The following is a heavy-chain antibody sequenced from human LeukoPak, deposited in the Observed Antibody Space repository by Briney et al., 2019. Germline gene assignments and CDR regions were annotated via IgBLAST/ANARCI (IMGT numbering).Heavy chain of an antibody. CDR3: ARGGYYGSGNDFRFDP. CDR2: IYYSGST. D-gene: IGHD3-10*01. J-gene: IGHJ5*02. V-gene: IGHV4-59*01. CDR1: GGSISSYY. Sequence: PSETLSLTCTVSGGSISSYYWSWIRQPPGKGLEWIGYIYYSGSTNYNPSLKSRVTISVDTSKNQFSLKLSSVTTADTAVYYCARGGYYGSGNDFRFDPWGQGTLVTVSS.